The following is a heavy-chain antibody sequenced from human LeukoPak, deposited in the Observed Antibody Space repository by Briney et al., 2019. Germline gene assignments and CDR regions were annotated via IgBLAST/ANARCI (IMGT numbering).Heavy chain of an antibody. CDR3: ATGIVLRDAFDI. Sequence: GGSLRLSCAASGFTFSSYWMHWVRQAPGKGLVWVSRINSDGSSTSYADSVKGRFTISRDNAKNTLYLQMDSLRAEDTAVYYCATGIVLRDAFDIWGQGTMVTVSS. CDR1: GFTFSSYW. D-gene: IGHD2/OR15-2a*01. CDR2: INSDGSST. V-gene: IGHV3-74*01. J-gene: IGHJ3*02.